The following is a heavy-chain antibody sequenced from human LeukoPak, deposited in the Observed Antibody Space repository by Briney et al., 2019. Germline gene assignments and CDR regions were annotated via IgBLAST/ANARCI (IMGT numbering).Heavy chain of an antibody. CDR2: ISSSSSYI. Sequence: GGSLRLSCAASGFTFSSYSMNWVRQAPGKGLEWVSSISSSSSYIYYADSVKGRFTISRDNAKTSLYLQMNSLRAEDTAVYYCARAPPGRAVAGFDYWGQGTLVTVSS. V-gene: IGHV3-21*04. D-gene: IGHD6-19*01. J-gene: IGHJ4*02. CDR1: GFTFSSYS. CDR3: ARAPPGRAVAGFDY.